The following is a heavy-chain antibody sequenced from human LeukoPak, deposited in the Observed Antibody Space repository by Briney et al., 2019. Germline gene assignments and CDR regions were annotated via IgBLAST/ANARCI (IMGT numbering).Heavy chain of an antibody. D-gene: IGHD4-17*01. V-gene: IGHV4-34*01. Sequence: SETLSLTCAVYGGSFSGYYWSWIRQPPGKGLEWIGEINHSGSTNYNPSLKSRVTISVDTSKNQFSLKLSPVTAADTAVYYCAIATTFNFDYWGQGTLVTVSS. CDR2: INHSGST. J-gene: IGHJ4*02. CDR3: AIATTFNFDY. CDR1: GGSFSGYY.